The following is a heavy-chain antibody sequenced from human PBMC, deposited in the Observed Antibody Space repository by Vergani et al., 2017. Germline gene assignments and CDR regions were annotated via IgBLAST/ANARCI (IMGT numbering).Heavy chain of an antibody. CDR2: ISSSGSTI. D-gene: IGHD3-10*01. CDR3: ARWDLWFGESLESFDY. Sequence: EVQLVESGGGLVQPGGSLRLSCAASGFTFSSYEMNWVRQAPGKGLEWVSYISSSGSTIYYADSVKGRFTISRDNAKNSLYLQMNSLRAEDTAVYYCARWDLWFGESLESFDYWGQGTLVTVSS. CDR1: GFTFSSYE. J-gene: IGHJ4*02. V-gene: IGHV3-48*03.